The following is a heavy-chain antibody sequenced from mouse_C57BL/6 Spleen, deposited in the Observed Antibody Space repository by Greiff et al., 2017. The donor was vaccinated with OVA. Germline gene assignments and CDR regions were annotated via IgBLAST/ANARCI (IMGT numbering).Heavy chain of an antibody. CDR1: GYTFTDYE. CDR2: IDPETGGT. Sequence: QVQLQQSGAELVRPGASVTLSCKASGYTFTDYEMHWVKQTPVHGLEWIGAIDPETGGTAYNQKFKGKAILTADKSSSTAYMELRSLTSEDSAVYYCTRVTTVSSWGYYFDDWGQGTTLTVSS. J-gene: IGHJ2*01. V-gene: IGHV1-15*01. CDR3: TRVTTVSSWGYYFDD. D-gene: IGHD1-1*01.